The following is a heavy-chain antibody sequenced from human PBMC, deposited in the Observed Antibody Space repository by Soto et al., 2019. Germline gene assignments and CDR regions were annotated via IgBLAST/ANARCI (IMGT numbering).Heavy chain of an antibody. Sequence: GGSLRLSCAASGFTFSSYGMHWVRQAPGKGLEWVAVISYDGSNKYYADSVKGRFTISRDNSKNTLYLQMNSLRAEDTAVYYCAKVARYSGYDDAFDIWGQGTMVTVSS. CDR1: GFTFSSYG. D-gene: IGHD5-12*01. J-gene: IGHJ3*02. V-gene: IGHV3-30*18. CDR2: ISYDGSNK. CDR3: AKVARYSGYDDAFDI.